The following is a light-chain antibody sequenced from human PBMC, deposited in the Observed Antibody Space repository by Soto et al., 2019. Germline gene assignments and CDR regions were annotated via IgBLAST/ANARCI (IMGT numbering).Light chain of an antibody. Sequence: QSALTQPRSVSGSPGQSVTISCTGTSNNYVSWYQQHPGKVPKVIVYDVTLRPSGVSDRFSGSRAGNTASLAISGLRAEDEADYYCCSYSGNYTEVVFGGGTKLTVL. CDR2: DVT. CDR3: CSYSGNYTEVV. CDR1: SNNY. V-gene: IGLV2-11*01. J-gene: IGLJ2*01.